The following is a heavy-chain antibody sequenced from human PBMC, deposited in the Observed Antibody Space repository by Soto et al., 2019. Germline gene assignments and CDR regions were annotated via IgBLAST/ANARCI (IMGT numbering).Heavy chain of an antibody. V-gene: IGHV5-10-1*01. CDR2: IDPSDSYT. D-gene: IGHD3-22*01. Sequence: GESLKISCKGSGYGFTSYWISWVRQMPGKGLEWMGRIDPSDSYTNYSPSFQGHVTISADKSISTAYLQWSSLKASDTAMYYCARDDSSGYYHSSMDVWGQGTTVTVSS. CDR1: GYGFTSYW. J-gene: IGHJ6*02. CDR3: ARDDSSGYYHSSMDV.